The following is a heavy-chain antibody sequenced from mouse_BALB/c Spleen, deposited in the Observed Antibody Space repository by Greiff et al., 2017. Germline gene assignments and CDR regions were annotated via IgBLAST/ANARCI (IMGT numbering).Heavy chain of an antibody. CDR1: GFTFTDYY. CDR2: IRNKANGYTT. Sequence: EVKLVESGGGLVQPGGSLRLSCATSGFTFTDYYMSWVRQPPGKALEWLGFIRNKANGYTTEYSASVKGRFTISRDNSQSILYLQMNTLRAEDSATYYCASDRTMITNYYAMDYWGQGTSVTVSS. J-gene: IGHJ4*01. CDR3: ASDRTMITNYYAMDY. V-gene: IGHV7-3*02. D-gene: IGHD2-4*01.